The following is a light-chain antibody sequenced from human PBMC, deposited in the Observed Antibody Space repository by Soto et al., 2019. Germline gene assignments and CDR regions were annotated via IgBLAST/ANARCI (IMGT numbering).Light chain of an antibody. V-gene: IGLV4-69*01. CDR2: VNSDGSH. CDR1: SGHSSYA. Sequence: QAVVTQSPSASASLGASVKLTCTLSSGHSSYAIAWHQQQPEKGPRYLMKVNSDGSHSKGDGIPDRFSGSSSGAERYLTISSLQSDDEADYYCQTGGTGPVVGGGTKLTVL. CDR3: QTGGTGPV. J-gene: IGLJ3*02.